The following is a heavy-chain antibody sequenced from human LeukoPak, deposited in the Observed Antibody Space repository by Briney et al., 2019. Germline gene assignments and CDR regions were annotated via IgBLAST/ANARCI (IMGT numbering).Heavy chain of an antibody. D-gene: IGHD3-10*01. CDR1: GFTFSGSA. CDR2: ISSSSSYI. V-gene: IGHV3-21*04. CDR3: AKNEGRGVTNPNLFDY. Sequence: GGSLRLSCAASGFTFSGSAMHWVRQAPGKGLEWVSSISSSSSYIYYVDSVKGRFTISRDNAKKSLYLQMNSLRAEDTAVYYCAKNEGRGVTNPNLFDYWGQGTLVTVSS. J-gene: IGHJ4*02.